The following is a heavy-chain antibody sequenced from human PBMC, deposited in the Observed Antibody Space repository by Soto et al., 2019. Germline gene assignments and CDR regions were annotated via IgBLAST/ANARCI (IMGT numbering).Heavy chain of an antibody. D-gene: IGHD6-13*01. J-gene: IGHJ6*02. CDR1: GFTFSSYS. V-gene: IGHV3-21*01. CDR3: ARDSVPIYSSSWYPYYYYYGMDV. Sequence: GGSLRLSCAASGFTFSSYSMNWVRQAPGKGLEWVSSISSSSSYIYYADSVKGRFTISRDNAKNSLYLQMNSLRAEDTAVYYCARDSVPIYSSSWYPYYYYYGMDVWGQGTTVTVSS. CDR2: ISSSSSYI.